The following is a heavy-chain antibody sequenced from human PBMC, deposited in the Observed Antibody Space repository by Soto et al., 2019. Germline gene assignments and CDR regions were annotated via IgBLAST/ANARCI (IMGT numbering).Heavy chain of an antibody. V-gene: IGHV3-30*03. D-gene: IGHD5-18*01. CDR1: GFTFSSYG. Sequence: GGSLRLSCAASGFTFSSYGMHWVRQAPGKGLEWVAVISYDGSNKYYADSVKGRFTISRDNSKNTLYLQMNSLRAEDTAVYYCARIIGYGYHYYGLDVWGQGTTVTVSS. CDR2: ISYDGSNK. J-gene: IGHJ6*02. CDR3: ARIIGYGYHYYGLDV.